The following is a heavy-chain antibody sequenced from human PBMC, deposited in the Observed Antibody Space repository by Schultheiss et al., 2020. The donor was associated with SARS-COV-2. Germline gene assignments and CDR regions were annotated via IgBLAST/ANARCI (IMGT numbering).Heavy chain of an antibody. V-gene: IGHV3-13*01. CDR3: ARDPPTSSGTYYYYYYGMDV. CDR2: IGTAGDT. Sequence: GGSLRLSCAASGFTFSDYYMSWIRQAPGKGLEWVSAIGTAGDTYYPGSVKGRFTISRENAKNSLYLQMNSLRAGDTAVYYCARDPPTSSGTYYYYYYGMDVWGQGTTVTVSS. D-gene: IGHD6-19*01. J-gene: IGHJ6*02. CDR1: GFTFSDYY.